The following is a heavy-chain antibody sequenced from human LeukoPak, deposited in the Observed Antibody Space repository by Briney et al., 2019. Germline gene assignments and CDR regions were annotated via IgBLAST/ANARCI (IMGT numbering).Heavy chain of an antibody. D-gene: IGHD3-10*01. CDR3: AKDGGLRFGELFGWFDP. Sequence: PGGSLRLSCAASGFTFDDYAMHWVRQAPGKGLEWVSGISWNSDTIAYADSVRGRFTISRDNAKKSLYLQMNSLRAEDTALYYCAKDGGLRFGELFGWFDPWGQGTLVTVSS. CDR2: ISWNSDTI. J-gene: IGHJ5*02. V-gene: IGHV3-9*01. CDR1: GFTFDDYA.